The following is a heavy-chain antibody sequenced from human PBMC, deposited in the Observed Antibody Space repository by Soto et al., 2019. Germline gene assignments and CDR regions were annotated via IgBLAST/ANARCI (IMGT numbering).Heavy chain of an antibody. V-gene: IGHV3-21*01. CDR3: ASQYCTDGVCYKSANYYYKDV. CDR1: GFTFSSYS. D-gene: IGHD2-8*01. Sequence: EVQLVESGGGLVKPGGSLRLSCAASGFTFSSYSMNWVRQAPGKGLEWVSSISSSSSYIYYADSVKVRFTISRDNAKNSLYLKMSGLRAEETAVYYCASQYCTDGVCYKSANYYYKDVWGKGATVIVSS. CDR2: ISSSSSYI. J-gene: IGHJ6*03.